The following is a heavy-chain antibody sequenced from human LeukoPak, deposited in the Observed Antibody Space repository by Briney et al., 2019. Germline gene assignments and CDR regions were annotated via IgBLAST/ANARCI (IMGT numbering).Heavy chain of an antibody. J-gene: IGHJ4*02. CDR1: GGSFSGYY. Sequence: KTSETLSLTCAVYGGSFSGYYWSWIRQPPGKGLEWLGEINHSGSTNYNPSLKSRVTISVDTSKNQFSLKLSSVTAADTAVYYCARGRPSPRGYSYGLPYYFDYWGQGTLVTVSS. V-gene: IGHV4-34*01. D-gene: IGHD5-18*01. CDR3: ARGRPSPRGYSYGLPYYFDY. CDR2: INHSGST.